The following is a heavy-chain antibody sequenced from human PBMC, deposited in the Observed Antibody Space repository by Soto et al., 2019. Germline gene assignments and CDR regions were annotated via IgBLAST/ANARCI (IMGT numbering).Heavy chain of an antibody. CDR3: ARDRPWLRRYYYYYGMDV. Sequence: GGSLRLSCAASGFTFSSYSMNWVRQAPGKGLEWVSSISSSSSYIYYADSVKGRFTISRDNAKNSLYLQMNSLRAEDTAVYYCARDRPWLRRYYYYYGMDVWGQGTTVTVSS. D-gene: IGHD5-12*01. CDR2: ISSSSSYI. J-gene: IGHJ6*02. V-gene: IGHV3-21*01. CDR1: GFTFSSYS.